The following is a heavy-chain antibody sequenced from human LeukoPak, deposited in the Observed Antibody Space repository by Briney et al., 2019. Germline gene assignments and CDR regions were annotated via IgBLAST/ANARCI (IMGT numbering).Heavy chain of an antibody. CDR1: GFTFTTYS. CDR3: AKDTYSSGWYPDY. CDR2: VSGSGDDT. D-gene: IGHD6-19*01. Sequence: GGFLRLSCAASGFTFTTYSMSWVRQPPGKGLEWVSAVSGSGDDTFYADSVKGRFTISRDNRKNTVSLQMNSLRAEDTALYYCAKDTYSSGWYPDYWGQGTLVTVSS. V-gene: IGHV3-23*01. J-gene: IGHJ4*02.